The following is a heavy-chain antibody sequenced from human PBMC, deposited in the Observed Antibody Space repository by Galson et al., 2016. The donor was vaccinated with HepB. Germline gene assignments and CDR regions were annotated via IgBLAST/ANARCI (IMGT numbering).Heavy chain of an antibody. J-gene: IGHJ6*02. D-gene: IGHD2/OR15-2a*01. CDR3: TSVDCDIVIVPWGMDV. CDR1: GFTFGDYG. Sequence: SLRLSCAASGFTFGDYGMSWFRQAPGKGLEWVGFIRSKAFGGTTEYAASVKGRFTISRDDSKSIAYLQMNSLETEDTAVYYCTSVDCDIVIVPWGMDVWGQGTTVTVSS. CDR2: IRSKAFGGTT. V-gene: IGHV3-49*03.